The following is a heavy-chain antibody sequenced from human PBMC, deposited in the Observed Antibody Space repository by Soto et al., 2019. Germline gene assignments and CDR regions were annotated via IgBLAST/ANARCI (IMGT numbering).Heavy chain of an antibody. CDR1: VGAFTSYS. Sequence: QVHLVQSGAEVKKPGSSVKVSCKASVGAFTSYSFHWVRQAPGQGLEWMGGIIPMSGTTNYALKFQGRVTMTADVPTNTAYIELSSLRSEDTAIYYCARENTGLDYWGQGTLVTVSS. V-gene: IGHV1-69*12. J-gene: IGHJ4*02. D-gene: IGHD1-1*01. CDR2: IIPMSGTT. CDR3: ARENTGLDY.